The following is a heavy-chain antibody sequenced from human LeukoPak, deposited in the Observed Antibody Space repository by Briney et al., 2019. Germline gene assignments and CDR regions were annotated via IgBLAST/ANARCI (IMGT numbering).Heavy chain of an antibody. V-gene: IGHV3-11*05. CDR1: GFTFSDYY. CDR3: ARDLVGATSGWFDP. D-gene: IGHD1-26*01. Sequence: PGGSLRLSCAASGFTFSDYYMSWLRQAPGKGLEWVSYISSSSSYTNYADSVKGRFTISRDNAKNSLYLQMNSLRAEDTAVYYCARDLVGATSGWFDPWGQGTLVTVSS. J-gene: IGHJ5*02. CDR2: ISSSSSYT.